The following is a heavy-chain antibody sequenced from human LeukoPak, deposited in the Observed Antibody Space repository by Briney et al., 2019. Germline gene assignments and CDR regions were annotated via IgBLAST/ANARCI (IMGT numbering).Heavy chain of an antibody. Sequence: GGSLRLSCAVSGFTFYGYATHWVRQPPGKGLEWVSFISGDGGGKYYADSVKCRFTISRDNSKNSLYLQMNSLRAEDTALYYCATTGHVIYNVFPYWGQGTLVTVSS. J-gene: IGHJ4*02. V-gene: IGHV3-43*02. CDR2: ISGDGGGK. CDR1: GFTFYGYA. CDR3: ATTGHVIYNVFPY. D-gene: IGHD1-1*01.